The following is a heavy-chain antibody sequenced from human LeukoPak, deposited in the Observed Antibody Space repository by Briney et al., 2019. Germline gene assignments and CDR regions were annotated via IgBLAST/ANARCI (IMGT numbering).Heavy chain of an antibody. Sequence: GGSLRLSCAASGFTFSSYWTRWVRQAPGKGLEWVANIKQDGSEKYYVDSVKGRFTISRNNAKNSLYLQMNMRREETTPDYYCAKSKPYYYYMDVWGKGTTVTVSS. CDR2: IKQDGSEK. V-gene: IGHV3-7*01. D-gene: IGHD4-11*01. J-gene: IGHJ6*03. CDR3: AKSKPYYYYMDV. CDR1: GFTFSSYW.